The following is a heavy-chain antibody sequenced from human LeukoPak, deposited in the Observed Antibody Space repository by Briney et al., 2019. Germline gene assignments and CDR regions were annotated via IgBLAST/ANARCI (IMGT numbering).Heavy chain of an antibody. J-gene: IGHJ4*02. CDR3: ARGGDSSGYFYSIDY. Sequence: SETLSLTCTVSGGSVSTYYWSWIRQPAGKGLEWIGRISTSGSTNYNPSLKSRVTMSVDTSKNQFSLKLNSVTAADTAVYYCARGGDSSGYFYSIDYWGQGTLVTVSS. D-gene: IGHD3-22*01. CDR2: ISTSGST. V-gene: IGHV4-4*07. CDR1: GGSVSTYY.